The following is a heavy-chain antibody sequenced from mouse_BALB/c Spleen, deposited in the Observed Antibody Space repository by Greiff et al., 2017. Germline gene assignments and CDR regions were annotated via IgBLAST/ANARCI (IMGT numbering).Heavy chain of an antibody. Sequence: QVQLQQSGPGLVAPSQSLSITCTVSGFSLTSYDISWIRQPPGKGLEWLGVIWTGGGTNYNSAFMSRLSISKDNSKSQVFLKMNSLRTDDTAIYYYVRAIYYDYDWYFDVWGAGTTVTVSS. CDR3: VRAIYYDYDWYFDV. V-gene: IGHV2-9-2*01. J-gene: IGHJ1*01. CDR1: GFSLTSYD. CDR2: IWTGGGT. D-gene: IGHD2-4*01.